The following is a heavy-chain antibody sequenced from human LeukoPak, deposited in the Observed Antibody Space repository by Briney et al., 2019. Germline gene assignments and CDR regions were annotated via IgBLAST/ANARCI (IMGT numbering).Heavy chain of an antibody. J-gene: IGHJ3*02. D-gene: IGHD6-19*01. CDR1: GGSFSGYY. CDR3: ARDHSSGWYNDAFDI. V-gene: IGHV4-34*01. CDR2: INHSGST. Sequence: KSSETLSLTCAVYGGSFSGYYWGWIRQPPGKGLEWIGEINHSGSTNYNPSLKSRVTISVDTSKNQFSLKLSSVTAADTAVYYCARDHSSGWYNDAFDIWGQGTMVTVSS.